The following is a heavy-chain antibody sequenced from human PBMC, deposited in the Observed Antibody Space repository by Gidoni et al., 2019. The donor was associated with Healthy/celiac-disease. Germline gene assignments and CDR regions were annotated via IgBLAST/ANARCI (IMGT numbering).Heavy chain of an antibody. J-gene: IGHJ4*02. D-gene: IGHD6-6*01. V-gene: IGHV4-59*01. CDR3: ARGEAIAAREAYYFDY. CDR2: IYYSGRT. CDR1: GGSISSYY. Sequence: QVQLQESAPGLVKPSETLSLTCTVSGGSISSYYWSWIRQPPGKGLEWIGYIYYSGRTNYNPSLKSRVTISVDTSKNQFSLKLSSVTAADTAVYYCARGEAIAAREAYYFDYWGQGTLVTVSS.